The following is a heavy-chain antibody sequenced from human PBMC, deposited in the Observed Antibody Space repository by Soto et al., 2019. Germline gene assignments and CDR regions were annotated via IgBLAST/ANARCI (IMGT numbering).Heavy chain of an antibody. CDR2: ISGSGGST. CDR1: GFTFSSYA. V-gene: IGHV3-23*01. D-gene: IGHD6-19*01. Sequence: GGSLRLSCAASGFTFSSYAMSWVRQAPGKGLEWVSVISGSGGSTYYADSVKGRFTISRDNSKNTLYLQVNSLRAEDTAVYYCASRSSGWYFDYWGQGTLVTVS. J-gene: IGHJ4*02. CDR3: ASRSSGWYFDY.